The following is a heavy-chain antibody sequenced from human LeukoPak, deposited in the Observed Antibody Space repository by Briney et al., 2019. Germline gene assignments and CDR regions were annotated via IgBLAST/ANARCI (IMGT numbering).Heavy chain of an antibody. Sequence: GRSLRLSCAASGFTFSTYSMNWVSQAPGKGLEWNSYISKSISIVFYADSVRGRFTISRDNAKNSLYLQMNSLRDEDTAVYYCARESSSMASHSFDYWGQGTLVTVSP. V-gene: IGHV3-48*02. CDR1: GFTFSTYS. D-gene: IGHD2/OR15-2a*01. CDR2: ISKSISIV. J-gene: IGHJ4*02. CDR3: ARESSSMASHSFDY.